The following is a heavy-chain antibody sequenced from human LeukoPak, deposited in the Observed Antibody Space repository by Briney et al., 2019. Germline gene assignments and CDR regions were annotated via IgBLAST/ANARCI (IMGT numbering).Heavy chain of an antibody. V-gene: IGHV1-69*04. D-gene: IGHD3-3*01. Sequence: ASVKVSCKASGGTFSSYAISWVRQAPGQGLEWVGRIIPILGIANYAQKFQGRVTITADKSTSTAYMELSSLRSEDTAVYYCAREVRDFWSGYLYWGQGTLVTVSS. CDR2: IIPILGIA. J-gene: IGHJ4*02. CDR1: GGTFSSYA. CDR3: AREVRDFWSGYLY.